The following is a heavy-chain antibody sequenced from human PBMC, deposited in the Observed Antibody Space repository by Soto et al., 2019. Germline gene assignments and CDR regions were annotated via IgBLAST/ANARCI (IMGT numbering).Heavy chain of an antibody. V-gene: IGHV3-15*01. Sequence: GGSLSLSFPASGFTFSNAWMSWVRQAPGKGWEWVGRIKRKTEGETTDKPAPVKCRFTITRENSKNTLNLQMNSMKTEQKNNNYCTRATIFDILTGYAPIRYYFYVMDVWGQGTTVTVLL. D-gene: IGHD3-9*01. CDR3: TRATIFDILTGYAPIRYYFYVMDV. CDR2: IKRKTEGETT. CDR1: GFTFSNAW. J-gene: IGHJ6*02.